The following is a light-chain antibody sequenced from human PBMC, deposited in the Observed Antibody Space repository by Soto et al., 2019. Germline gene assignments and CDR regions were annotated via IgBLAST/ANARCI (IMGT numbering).Light chain of an antibody. Sequence: DIQMTQSPSSLSASVGDRVTITCRASQSISSYLNWYQQKPETAPKLLIYAASSLQSGVPSRFSGSGSGTDFTLTISSLQPEDFATYYCQQTYSTPLTFGPGTKVDIK. V-gene: IGKV1-39*01. CDR3: QQTYSTPLT. CDR2: AAS. CDR1: QSISSY. J-gene: IGKJ3*01.